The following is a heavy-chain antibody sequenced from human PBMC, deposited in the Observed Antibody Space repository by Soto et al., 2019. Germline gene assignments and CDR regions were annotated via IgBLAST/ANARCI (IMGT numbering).Heavy chain of an antibody. V-gene: IGHV4-59*08. D-gene: IGHD6-19*01. CDR3: ARLRMRMIAVAGFDY. Sequence: SETLSLTCTVSGGSISSYYWSWIRQPPGKGLEWIGYIYYSGSTNYNPSLKSRVTISVDTSKNQFSLKLSSVTAADTAVYYCARLRMRMIAVAGFDYWGQGTLVTVSS. CDR1: GGSISSYY. J-gene: IGHJ4*02. CDR2: IYYSGST.